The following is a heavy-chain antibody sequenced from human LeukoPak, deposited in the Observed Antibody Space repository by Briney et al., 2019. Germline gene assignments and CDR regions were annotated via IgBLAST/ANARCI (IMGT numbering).Heavy chain of an antibody. Sequence: SQTLSLTCTVSGGSISSGSYYWSWIRQPAGKGLEWIGRIYTSGSTNYNPSLKSRVTISVDTSKNRFSLKLSSVTAADTAVYYCARQDSTIFGVVIVLWGQGTLVTVSS. V-gene: IGHV4-61*02. J-gene: IGHJ4*02. CDR2: IYTSGST. CDR1: GGSISSGSYY. CDR3: ARQDSTIFGVVIVL. D-gene: IGHD3-3*01.